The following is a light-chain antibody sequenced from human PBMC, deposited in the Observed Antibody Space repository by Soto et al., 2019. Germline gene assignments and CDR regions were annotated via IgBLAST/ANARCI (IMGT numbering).Light chain of an antibody. Sequence: PGERATLSCRASQSVRSDLAWYQQKPGQAPRLLIYDAFSRATGIPARFSGDGSGTDFTLTISGLEPEDVAVYYCQHRTNWPRLTFGGGTKVEIK. CDR1: QSVRSD. CDR3: QHRTNWPRLT. CDR2: DAF. J-gene: IGKJ4*01. V-gene: IGKV3-11*01.